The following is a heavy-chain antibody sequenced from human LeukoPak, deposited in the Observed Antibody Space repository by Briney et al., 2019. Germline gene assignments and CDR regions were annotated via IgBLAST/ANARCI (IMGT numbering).Heavy chain of an antibody. J-gene: IGHJ4*02. Sequence: AISGSGGSTYYADSVKGRFTISRDNSKNTLYLQMNSLRAEDTAVYYCAKDHPLSPGWGQGTLVTVSS. V-gene: IGHV3-23*01. CDR2: ISGSGGST. CDR3: AKDHPLSPG.